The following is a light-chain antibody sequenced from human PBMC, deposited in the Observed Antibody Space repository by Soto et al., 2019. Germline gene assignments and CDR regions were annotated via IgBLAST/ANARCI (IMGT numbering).Light chain of an antibody. Sequence: DIVLTQSPATLSLSPGERATLSCRASQSVSSYLAWYQQKPGQAPRLLIHDASNRATGIPARFSGSGSGTDFTLTISSLEPEDFAVYYCQQRSNWLWTFGQGTKV. CDR2: DAS. V-gene: IGKV3-11*01. J-gene: IGKJ1*01. CDR3: QQRSNWLWT. CDR1: QSVSSY.